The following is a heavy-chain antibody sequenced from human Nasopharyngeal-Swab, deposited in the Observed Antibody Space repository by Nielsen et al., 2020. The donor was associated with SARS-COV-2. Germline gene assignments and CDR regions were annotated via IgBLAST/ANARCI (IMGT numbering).Heavy chain of an antibody. CDR3: ARGHNCSGGSCPYYYYGMDV. Sequence: TLSLTCAVYGGSFSGYYWSWIRQPPGKGLEWIGEINHSGSTNYNPSLKSRVTISVDTSKNQFSLKLSSVTAADTAVYYCARGHNCSGGSCPYYYYGMDVWGQGTTVTVSS. CDR1: GGSFSGYY. D-gene: IGHD2-15*01. V-gene: IGHV4-34*01. CDR2: INHSGST. J-gene: IGHJ6*02.